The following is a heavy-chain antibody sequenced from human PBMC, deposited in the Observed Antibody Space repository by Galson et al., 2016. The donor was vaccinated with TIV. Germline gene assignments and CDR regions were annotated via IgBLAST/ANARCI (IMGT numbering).Heavy chain of an antibody. D-gene: IGHD2-8*02. V-gene: IGHV3-7*03. CDR2: IKGDGSET. CDR3: AKAGYWSFDS. Sequence: SLRLSCAASGFSFSAYWMNWVRQAPGEGLELVAKIKGDGSETDYVDSVKGRFIVSRDNAKNSVFLQMNSLRAEDTAVYYCAKAGYWSFDSWGQGTLVTVSS. CDR1: GFSFSAYW. J-gene: IGHJ4*02.